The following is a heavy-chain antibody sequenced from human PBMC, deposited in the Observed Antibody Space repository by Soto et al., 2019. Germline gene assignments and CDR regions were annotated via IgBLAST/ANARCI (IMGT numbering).Heavy chain of an antibody. CDR2: ISYDGSNK. D-gene: IGHD3-3*01. CDR3: AKDLWSGYYRAQFKTLSYYYYGMDV. CDR1: GFTFGSYG. J-gene: IGHJ6*02. Sequence: GGSLRLSCAASGFTFGSYGMHWVRQAPGKGLEWVAVISYDGSNKYYADSVKGRFTISRDNSKNTLYLQMNSLRAEDTAVYYCAKDLWSGYYRAQFKTLSYYYYGMDVWGQGTTVTVSS. V-gene: IGHV3-30*18.